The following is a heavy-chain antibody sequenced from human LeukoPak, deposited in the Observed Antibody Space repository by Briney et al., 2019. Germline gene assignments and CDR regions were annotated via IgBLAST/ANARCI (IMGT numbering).Heavy chain of an antibody. Sequence: PGGSLRLSCAASGFTFSSYAMSWVRQAPGKGLEWVSAISGSGGSTYYADSVKGRFTISRDNSKNTLYLQMNSLRAEDTAVYYCAKIPELGYCSSTSCYKGYYFDYWGQGTLVTVSS. D-gene: IGHD2-2*01. CDR2: ISGSGGST. J-gene: IGHJ4*02. CDR1: GFTFSSYA. CDR3: AKIPELGYCSSTSCYKGYYFDY. V-gene: IGHV3-23*01.